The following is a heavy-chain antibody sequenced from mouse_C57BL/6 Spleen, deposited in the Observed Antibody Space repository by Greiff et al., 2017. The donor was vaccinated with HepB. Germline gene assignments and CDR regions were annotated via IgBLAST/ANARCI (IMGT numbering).Heavy chain of an antibody. CDR3: ARYPIDYDYDGGYYFDY. D-gene: IGHD2-4*01. V-gene: IGHV1-82*01. CDR2: IYPGDGDT. CDR1: GYAFSSSW. J-gene: IGHJ2*01. Sequence: QVQLQQSGPELVKPGASVKISCKASGYAFSSSWMNWVKQRPGKGLEWIGRIYPGDGDTNYNGKFKGKATLTADKSSSTAYMQLSSLTSEDSAVYFCARYPIDYDYDGGYYFDYWGQGTTLTVSS.